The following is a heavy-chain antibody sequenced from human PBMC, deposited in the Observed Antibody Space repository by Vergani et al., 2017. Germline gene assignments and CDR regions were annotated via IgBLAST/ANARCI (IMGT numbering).Heavy chain of an antibody. CDR2: TGYEGNNN. J-gene: IGHJ4*02. CDR3: ARETRDTPSSLDY. CDR1: SFKLGDYG. V-gene: IGHV3-33*01. Sequence: QVQLVESGGGVVQPGRYLRLSCTPSSFKLGDYGMHWVRQAPGRGLEWVSMTGYEGNNNYYADSVKGRFTISKDISKTTLYLQMNSLRGDDTAVYYCARETRDTPSSLDYWGQGTLVTVSS. D-gene: IGHD5-24*01.